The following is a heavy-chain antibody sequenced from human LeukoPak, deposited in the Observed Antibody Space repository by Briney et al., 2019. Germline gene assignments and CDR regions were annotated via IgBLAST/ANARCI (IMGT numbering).Heavy chain of an antibody. CDR2: ISADGTRK. V-gene: IGHV3-30*18. D-gene: IGHD2-15*01. CDR3: AKIGDGGRIDY. Sequence: PGGSLRLSCAASGFTFSSYGMNWVRQAPGKGLDWVAIISADGTRKYYGDSVRGRFTISRDNSKKTVFLHMDGLRGEDTAVYFCAKIGDGGRIDYWGQGTQVTVSA. J-gene: IGHJ4*02. CDR1: GFTFSSYG.